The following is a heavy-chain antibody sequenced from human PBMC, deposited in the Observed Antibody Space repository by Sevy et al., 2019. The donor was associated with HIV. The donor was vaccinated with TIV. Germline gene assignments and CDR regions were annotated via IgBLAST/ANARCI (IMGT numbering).Heavy chain of an antibody. CDR2: IYSGGIT. CDR1: GFTVSSNY. V-gene: IGHV3-53*01. Sequence: GGSLRLSCTASGFTVSSNYLTWVRQAPGKGLEWVAVIYSGGITYYAESLKGRFTISRVNSRNTLYLQMNSLRAEGTTVYYCATLGPTAAAIWHVYYYGMDVWGQGTTVTVSS. CDR3: ATLGPTAAAIWHVYYYGMDV. J-gene: IGHJ6*02. D-gene: IGHD6-13*01.